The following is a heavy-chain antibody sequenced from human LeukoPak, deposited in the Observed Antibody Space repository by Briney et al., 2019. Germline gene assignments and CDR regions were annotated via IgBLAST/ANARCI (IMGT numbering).Heavy chain of an antibody. J-gene: IGHJ4*02. D-gene: IGHD6-13*01. CDR2: ISGSGGST. CDR3: AKVTNIAAKVPNYFDY. V-gene: IGHV3-23*01. Sequence: GGSLRLSCAASGFTFSSYAMSWVRQAPGKGLEWVSAISGSGGSTYYAGSVKGRFTISRVNSKNTLYLQMNSLRAEDTAVYYCAKVTNIAAKVPNYFDYWGQGTLVTVSS. CDR1: GFTFSSYA.